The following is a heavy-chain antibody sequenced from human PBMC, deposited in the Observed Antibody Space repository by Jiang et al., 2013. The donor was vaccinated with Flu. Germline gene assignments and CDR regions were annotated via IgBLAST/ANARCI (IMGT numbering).Heavy chain of an antibody. V-gene: IGHV1-58*02. CDR3: AAGAPQGPKAWYYDILTGYYKPSGGYGMDV. Sequence: SGAEVKKPGTSVKVSCKASGFTFTSSAMQWVRQARGQRLEWIGWIVVGSGNTNYAQKFQERVTITRDMSTSTAYMELSSLRSEDTAVYYCAAGAPQGPKAWYYDILTGYYKPSGGYGMDVWGQGTTVTVSS. D-gene: IGHD3-9*01. CDR2: IVVGSGNT. J-gene: IGHJ6*02. CDR1: GFTFTSSA.